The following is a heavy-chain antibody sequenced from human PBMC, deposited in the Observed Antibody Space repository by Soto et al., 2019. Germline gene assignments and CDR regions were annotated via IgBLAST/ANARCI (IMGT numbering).Heavy chain of an antibody. Sequence: EVQLVESGGGLVHPGGSLRLSCAGTGFTFSSYWMNWARQTPGQGLVWVLSISGGGGIISYADSVKGRFTVSRDNAKNTLYLQMNSLRAEDTAVYYCVSEDCSCGLCKRFAYWGEGTPVTVSS. CDR1: GFTFSSYW. J-gene: IGHJ4*02. V-gene: IGHV3-74*01. CDR3: VSEDCSCGLCKRFAY. D-gene: IGHD2-21*01. CDR2: ISGGGGII.